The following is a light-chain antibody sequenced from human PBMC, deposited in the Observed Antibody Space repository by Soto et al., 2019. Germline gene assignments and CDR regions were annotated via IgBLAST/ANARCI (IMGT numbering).Light chain of an antibody. J-gene: IGKJ4*01. V-gene: IGKV1-5*03. CDR3: QQYRAFPLT. CDR2: KAS. CDR1: QSISHW. Sequence: DIQMTQSPSTLSAFVGDRVAITCRASQSISHWLAWYQQKPGKAPKILIYKASTLQSGVPSRFSGSGSGTEFTLTISSLQPDDLATYYCQQYRAFPLTFGGGTKVEIK.